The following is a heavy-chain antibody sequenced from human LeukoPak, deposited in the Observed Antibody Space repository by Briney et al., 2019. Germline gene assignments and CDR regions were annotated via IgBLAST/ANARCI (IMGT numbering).Heavy chain of an antibody. J-gene: IGHJ4*02. D-gene: IGHD6-19*01. Sequence: ESIAQINHSASTNSNPSLTSPVTVSVDPSKHQFSLKLTSVTAADTAVYYCARARGAVAIDYWGQGTLVTVSS. V-gene: IGHV4-34*01. CDR3: ARARGAVAIDY. CDR2: INHSAST.